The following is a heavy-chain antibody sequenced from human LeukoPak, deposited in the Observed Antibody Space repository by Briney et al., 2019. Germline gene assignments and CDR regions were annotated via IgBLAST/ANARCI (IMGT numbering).Heavy chain of an antibody. J-gene: IGHJ3*02. CDR3: ARVGVDDAFDI. CDR2: INPNSGGT. D-gene: IGHD3-10*01. CDR1: GYTFTGYY. Sequence: ASVKVSCKASGYTFTGYYMHWVRQAPGQGLEWMGWINPNSGGTNYAQKVQGRVTMTRDTSISTAYMELSRLRSDDTAVYYCARVGVDDAFDIWGQGTMVTVSS. V-gene: IGHV1-2*02.